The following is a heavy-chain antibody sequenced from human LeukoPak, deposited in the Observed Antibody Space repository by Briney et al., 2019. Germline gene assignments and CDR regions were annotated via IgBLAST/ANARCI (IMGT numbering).Heavy chain of an antibody. CDR1: GGSISSFY. J-gene: IGHJ4*02. D-gene: IGHD3-9*01. V-gene: IGHV4-59*01. CDR3: ARSLMYYDIWTGYSPQNFDY. Sequence: SETLSLTCSVSGGSISSFYWSWIRQPPGKGLEWIGYVHYSGSTNYNPSLKSRVTISVDTSRDQFSLKLTSVTAADTAVYFCARSLMYYDIWTGYSPQNFDYWGQGTLVTVSS. CDR2: VHYSGST.